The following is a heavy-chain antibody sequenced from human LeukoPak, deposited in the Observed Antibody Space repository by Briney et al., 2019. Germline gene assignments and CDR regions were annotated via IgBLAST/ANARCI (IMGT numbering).Heavy chain of an antibody. CDR3: ARAAITCSGGSCKLYYFDY. CDR2: FNPNSGGT. Sequence: GASVKVSCKASGYTFTCYYMHWVRQAPGQGLEWMGRFNPNSGGTNYAQKFQGRVTMTRDTSISTAYMELSRLRSDDTAVYYCARAAITCSGGSCKLYYFDYWGQGTLVTVSS. D-gene: IGHD2-15*01. J-gene: IGHJ4*02. CDR1: GYTFTCYY. V-gene: IGHV1-2*06.